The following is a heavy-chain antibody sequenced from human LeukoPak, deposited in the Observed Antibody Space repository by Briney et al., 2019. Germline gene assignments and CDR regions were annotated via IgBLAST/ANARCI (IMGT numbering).Heavy chain of an antibody. D-gene: IGHD4-23*01. CDR1: GFTFSSYA. V-gene: IGHV3-23*01. CDR3: AKAPHYGGNSLFDY. CDR2: ISGSDGST. Sequence: GGSLRLSCAASGFTFSSYAMSWVRQAPGKGLEWVSGISGSDGSTYYADSVKGRFTISRDNSKNTLYLQMNSLRAEDTAVYYCAKAPHYGGNSLFDYWGQGTLVTVSS. J-gene: IGHJ4*02.